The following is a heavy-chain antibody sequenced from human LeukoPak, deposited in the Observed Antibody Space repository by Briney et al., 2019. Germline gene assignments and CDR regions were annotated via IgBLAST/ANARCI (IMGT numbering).Heavy chain of an antibody. CDR2: IYHSGST. V-gene: IGHV4-30-2*01. Sequence: SQTLSLTCTVSGGSISSGGYYWSWIRQPPGKGLEWIGYIYHSGSTYYNPSLKSRVTISVDRSKNQFSLKLSSVAAADTAVYYCARDLGSGRGWFDPWGQGTLVTVSS. J-gene: IGHJ5*02. D-gene: IGHD3-10*01. CDR3: ARDLGSGRGWFDP. CDR1: GGSISSGGYY.